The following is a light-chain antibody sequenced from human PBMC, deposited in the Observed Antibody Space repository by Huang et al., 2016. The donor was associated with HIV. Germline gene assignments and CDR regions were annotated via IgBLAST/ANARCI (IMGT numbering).Light chain of an antibody. Sequence: EIVMTQSPATLSVSPGERATLSCRASQSVSINLAWYQQNPGQAPRLLIYGASTRATGIPARFSGSGSGTEFTLTISSLQSEDFAVYYCQQYNNWPKVFTFGPGTKVDIK. V-gene: IGKV3-15*01. CDR2: GAS. CDR1: QSVSIN. CDR3: QQYNNWPKVFT. J-gene: IGKJ3*01.